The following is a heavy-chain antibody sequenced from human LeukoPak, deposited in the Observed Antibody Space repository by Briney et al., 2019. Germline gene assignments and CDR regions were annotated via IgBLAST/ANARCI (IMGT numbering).Heavy chain of an antibody. J-gene: IGHJ4*02. D-gene: IGHD6-6*01. CDR1: GFTFSSYS. CDR2: ISSSSGYI. Sequence: GGSLRLSCAASGFTFSSYSMTWVRQAPGKGLEWVSSISSSSGYIYYADSVKGRFTISRDNAKNSLYLQMNSLRAEDTAVYYCARDAPGAARLFDYWGQGTLVTVSS. V-gene: IGHV3-21*01. CDR3: ARDAPGAARLFDY.